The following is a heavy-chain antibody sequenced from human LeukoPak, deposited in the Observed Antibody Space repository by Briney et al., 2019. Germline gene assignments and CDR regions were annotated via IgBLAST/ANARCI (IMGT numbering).Heavy chain of an antibody. V-gene: IGHV3-23*01. CDR1: GXTXXSYA. J-gene: IGHJ6*02. Sequence: GESLRLSCAASGXTXXSYAMSWVRQAXXXXXXXXXAXXXXXGSTYYADSVKGRFTISRDNSKNTLYLQMNSLRAEDTAVYYCAYSSSWLPPQYYYYYYGMDVWGQGTTVTVSS. CDR2: XXXXXGST. D-gene: IGHD6-13*01. CDR3: AYSSSWLPPQYYYYYYGMDV.